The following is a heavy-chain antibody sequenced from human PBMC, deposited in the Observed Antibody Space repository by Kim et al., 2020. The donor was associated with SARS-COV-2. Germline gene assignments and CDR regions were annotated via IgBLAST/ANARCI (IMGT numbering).Heavy chain of an antibody. CDR1: GFTFSKFA. CDR2: INAGNGNT. Sequence: ASVKVSCKASGFTFSKFAFHWVRQAPGQRLEWLGLINAGNGNTMYPQKFEDRVIITRDTSASTVYMEMNSLRSEDTAIYYCAREKDLLPLFDHWGQGTPV. D-gene: IGHD1-26*01. J-gene: IGHJ4*02. V-gene: IGHV1-3*01. CDR3: AREKDLLPLFDH.